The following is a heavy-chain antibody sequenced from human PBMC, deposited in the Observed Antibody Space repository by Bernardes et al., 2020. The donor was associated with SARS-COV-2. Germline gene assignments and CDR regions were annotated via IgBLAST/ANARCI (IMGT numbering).Heavy chain of an antibody. CDR2: FYSSGST. V-gene: IGHV4-4*08. J-gene: IGHJ6*02. CDR1: GGSISSNY. D-gene: IGHD3-10*01. Sequence: SETLSLTCTVSGGSISSNYWSWIRQAPGKGLEWIGNFYSSGSTNYNPSLNSRVTISVDMSKNQFSLKLSSVTAADTAVYYCARDRPRPPYGSGSYSIGSDYGMDVWGQGTTVTVSS. CDR3: ARDRPRPPYGSGSYSIGSDYGMDV.